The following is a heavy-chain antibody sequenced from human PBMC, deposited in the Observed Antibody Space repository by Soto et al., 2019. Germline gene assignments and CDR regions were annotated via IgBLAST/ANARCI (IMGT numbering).Heavy chain of an antibody. CDR2: ISYDGSNK. CDR3: ARDRGRLDY. V-gene: IGHV3-30-3*01. Sequence: GRSLRFSCAASGFTFSSYAMHWVRQAPGKGLEWVAVISYDGSNKYYADSVKGRFTISRDNSKNTLYLQMNSLRAEDTAVYYCARDRGRLDYWGQGTLVTVSS. CDR1: GFTFSSYA. J-gene: IGHJ4*02.